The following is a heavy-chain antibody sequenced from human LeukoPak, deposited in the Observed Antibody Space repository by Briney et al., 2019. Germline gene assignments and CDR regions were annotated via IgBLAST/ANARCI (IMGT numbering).Heavy chain of an antibody. CDR3: ANGMTTVIY. Sequence: PGGSLRLSCAASGFTISGYWMHWVRQAPGKGLEWVAVISYDGSNKYYADSVKGRFTISRDNSKNTLYLQMNSLRAEDTAVYYCANGMTTVIYWGQGTLVTVSS. V-gene: IGHV3-30*18. CDR2: ISYDGSNK. J-gene: IGHJ4*02. D-gene: IGHD4-17*01. CDR1: GFTISGYW.